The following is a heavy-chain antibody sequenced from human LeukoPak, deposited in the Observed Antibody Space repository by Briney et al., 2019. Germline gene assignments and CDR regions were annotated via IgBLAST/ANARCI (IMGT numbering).Heavy chain of an antibody. CDR1: GGTFSSYA. Sequence: GSSVKVSCKASGGTFSSYAISWVRQAPGQGLEWMGGIIPIFGTANYAQKFQGRVTITTDESTSTAYMELSSLRSEDTAVYYCARDGSYDYVWGSYRLDYWGQGTLVTVSS. J-gene: IGHJ4*02. V-gene: IGHV1-69*05. CDR2: IIPIFGTA. CDR3: ARDGSYDYVWGSYRLDY. D-gene: IGHD3-16*02.